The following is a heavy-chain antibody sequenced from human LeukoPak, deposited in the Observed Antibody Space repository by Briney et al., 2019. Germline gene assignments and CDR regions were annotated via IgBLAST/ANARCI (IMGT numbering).Heavy chain of an antibody. V-gene: IGHV3-33*01. D-gene: IGHD2-2*01. CDR2: IWYDGSNK. CDR1: GFTFSSYG. Sequence: GGSLRLSCAASGFTFSSYGMHWVRQAPGKGLEWVAVIWYDGSNKYYADSVKGRLTISRDNSKNTLYLQMNSLRAEDTTVYYCARAPLRYCSSTSCYTFDYWGQGTLVTVSS. J-gene: IGHJ4*02. CDR3: ARAPLRYCSSTSCYTFDY.